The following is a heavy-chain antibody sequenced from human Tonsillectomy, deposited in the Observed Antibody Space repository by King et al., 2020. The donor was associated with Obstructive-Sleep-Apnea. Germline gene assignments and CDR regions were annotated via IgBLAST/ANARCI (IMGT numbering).Heavy chain of an antibody. CDR3: AKGDSSGYSEYFQH. Sequence: VQLVESGGGLVQPGGSLGLSCAASGFTFSSYAMSWVCQAPGKGLEWVSAIRGSGVSTYYADAVKGRFTISRDNSKNTLYLQMNSLRAADTAVYYCAKGDSSGYSEYFQHWGQGTLVTVSS. CDR1: GFTFSSYA. V-gene: IGHV3-23*04. D-gene: IGHD3-22*01. CDR2: IRGSGVST. J-gene: IGHJ1*01.